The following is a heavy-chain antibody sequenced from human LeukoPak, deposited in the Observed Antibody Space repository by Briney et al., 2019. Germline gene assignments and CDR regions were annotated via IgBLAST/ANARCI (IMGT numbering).Heavy chain of an antibody. Sequence: GASVKVSCKPSGGTFSGQAVSWVRQAPGQGLEWMGRIIPIFGSTGYSQTFQGRVTITTDEPATVVYLELSSLRSDDTAVYYCARGVRSHFYDYSGLYYYYLDLWGKGTTVTVSS. CDR1: GGTFSGQA. CDR2: IIPIFGST. D-gene: IGHD3-22*01. V-gene: IGHV1-69*05. CDR3: ARGVRSHFYDYSGLYYYYLDL. J-gene: IGHJ6*03.